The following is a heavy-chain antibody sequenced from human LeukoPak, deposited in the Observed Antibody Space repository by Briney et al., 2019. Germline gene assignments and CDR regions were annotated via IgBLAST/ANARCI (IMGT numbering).Heavy chain of an antibody. CDR3: ARHEGGRLGGLYYYYYMDF. Sequence: SETLSLTCTVSGGSISSYYWSWIRQPPGKGLEWIGYIYTSGSTNYNPSLKSRVTISVDTSKNQFSLKLSSVTAEDTAVYYCARHEGGRLGGLYYYYYMDFGEKGTRATVP. J-gene: IGHJ6*03. D-gene: IGHD3-16*01. CDR1: GGSISSYY. CDR2: IYTSGST. V-gene: IGHV4-4*09.